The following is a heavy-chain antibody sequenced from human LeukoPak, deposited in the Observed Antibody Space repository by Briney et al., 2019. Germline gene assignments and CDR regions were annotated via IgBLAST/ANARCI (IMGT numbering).Heavy chain of an antibody. D-gene: IGHD6-19*01. Sequence: SATLSLTCTVYGGFISSSSYYWGWIRQPPGKGLEWIGSMYYSGSTHSKPSLKSRVTISVDTSKNQFSLKLSSVTAADTAVYYCARLGREGQWLHTYYFDYWGQGTLVTVSS. J-gene: IGHJ4*02. V-gene: IGHV4-39*01. CDR2: MYYSGST. CDR3: ARLGREGQWLHTYYFDY. CDR1: GGFISSSSYY.